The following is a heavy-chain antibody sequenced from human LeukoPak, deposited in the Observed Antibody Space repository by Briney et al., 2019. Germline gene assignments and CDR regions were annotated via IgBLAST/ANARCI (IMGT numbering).Heavy chain of an antibody. J-gene: IGHJ4*02. V-gene: IGHV3-23*01. Sequence: GGSLRLSCAASGFTFSTYAMSWVRQAPGKGLEWVSTISASGADTYYADSVRGRFTISRDNSRNALYLQLSRLRVDDTAFYYCPKPLLTPGNWGPGTLVTVSS. CDR2: ISASGADT. CDR3: PKPLLTPGN. CDR1: GFTFSTYA. D-gene: IGHD4-23*01.